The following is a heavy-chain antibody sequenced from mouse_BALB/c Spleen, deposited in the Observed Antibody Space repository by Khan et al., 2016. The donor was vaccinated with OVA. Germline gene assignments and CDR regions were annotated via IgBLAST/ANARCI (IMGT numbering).Heavy chain of an antibody. V-gene: IGHV5-9-1*01. Sequence: EVELVESGGGLVEPGGSLKLSCAAPGFTFSSFVMSWVRQTPEKRLEWVATISSAATYTYYPDSIKGRFTISRDNAKNTLYLHMNSLRSDDTATYYCTSGNDGWFAYWGLGTLVTVST. D-gene: IGHD2-1*01. CDR2: ISSAATYT. J-gene: IGHJ3*01. CDR3: TSGNDGWFAY. CDR1: GFTFSSFV.